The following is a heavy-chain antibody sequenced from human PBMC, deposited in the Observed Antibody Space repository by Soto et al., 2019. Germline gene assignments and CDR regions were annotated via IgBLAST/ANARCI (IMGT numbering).Heavy chain of an antibody. CDR2: ISYDGSDK. V-gene: IGHV3-30-3*01. CDR1: GFTFSTYT. Sequence: QVQLEESGGDVVQPGRSLRVSCAASGFTFSTYTMVWVRQAPGKGLEWLASISYDGSDKLYADSAKGRFTISRDNAENTLYLQMNSLRPEDTAVYYCASVTRGYSNTFDYWGQGSLVTVSS. CDR3: ASVTRGYSNTFDY. D-gene: IGHD5-12*01. J-gene: IGHJ4*02.